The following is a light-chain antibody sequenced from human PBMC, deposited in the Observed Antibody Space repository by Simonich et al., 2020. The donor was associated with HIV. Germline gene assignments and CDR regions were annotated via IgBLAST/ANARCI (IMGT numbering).Light chain of an antibody. Sequence: DIQMTQSPSSLSASVGDRVTITCRASQSLSSYLNWYQQKPGKAPKLLIYAASSLKSGVPSRFSGSGSGTDFTLTISSLQPEDFATYYCQQSYSTPPYTFGQGTKLEIK. J-gene: IGKJ2*01. CDR1: QSLSSY. V-gene: IGKV1-39*01. CDR3: QQSYSTPPYT. CDR2: AAS.